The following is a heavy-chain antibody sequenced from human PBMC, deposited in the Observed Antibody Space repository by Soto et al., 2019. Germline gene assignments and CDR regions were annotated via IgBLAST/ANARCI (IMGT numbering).Heavy chain of an antibody. CDR3: AKGSHYDSLTAYHAFDY. V-gene: IGHV3-23*01. Sequence: GRACRVWYGGSRLTFSSYALNWVRQAPGEGLEWVSSISGGGGGTYYADSVKGRLTISRDNSKNTLYLQMNSLRAEDTALYYCAKGSHYDSLTAYHAFDYWG. CDR2: ISGGGGGT. J-gene: IGHJ4*01. D-gene: IGHD3-9*01. CDR1: RLTFSSYA.